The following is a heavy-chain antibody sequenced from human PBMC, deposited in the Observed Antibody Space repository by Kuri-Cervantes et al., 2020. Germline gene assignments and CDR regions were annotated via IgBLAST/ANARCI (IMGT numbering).Heavy chain of an antibody. D-gene: IGHD3-22*01. CDR1: GYTFTSYD. V-gene: IGHV1-2*02. J-gene: IGHJ3*02. CDR3: ARDTRPYYYDSNAFDI. CDR2: INPNSGGT. Sequence: ASVKVSCKASGYTFTSYDINWVRQATGQGLEWMGWINPNSGGTNYAQKFQGRVTMTRDTSISTAYMELSRLRSDDTAVYYCARDTRPYYYDSNAFDIWGQGTMVTVSS.